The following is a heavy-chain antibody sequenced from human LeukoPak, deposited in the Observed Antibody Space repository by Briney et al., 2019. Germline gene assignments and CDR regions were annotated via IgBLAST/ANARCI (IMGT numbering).Heavy chain of an antibody. CDR3: GASYILTGYFSLNY. D-gene: IGHD3-9*01. Sequence: PGGSLRLSCAASGFTVSSNYMTWVRQAPGKGLEWVSLMYGAGSTHYADSVRGRFTISRDNSKNTVYVQMNSLRAEDTAVYYCGASYILTGYFSLNYWGQGTLVTVSS. CDR1: GFTVSSNY. V-gene: IGHV3-66*01. J-gene: IGHJ4*02. CDR2: MYGAGST.